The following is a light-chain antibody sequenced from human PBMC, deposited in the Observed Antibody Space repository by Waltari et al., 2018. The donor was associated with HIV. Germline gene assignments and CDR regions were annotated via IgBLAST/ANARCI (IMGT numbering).Light chain of an antibody. J-gene: IGLJ3*02. Sequence: QSALTQPASVSGSPGQSITISCTGSSNDVGGYNYVSWYQQHPGKAPRLMIYDVSTRPSGVSARFSCSKSGDTASLTISGLQPEDEADYYCESYTSTSVWVFGGGTRLTVL. CDR1: SNDVGGYNY. V-gene: IGLV2-14*03. CDR3: ESYTSTSVWV. CDR2: DVS.